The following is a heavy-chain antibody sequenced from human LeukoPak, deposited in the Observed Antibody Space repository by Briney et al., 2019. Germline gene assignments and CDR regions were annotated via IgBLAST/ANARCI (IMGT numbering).Heavy chain of an antibody. J-gene: IGHJ3*01. V-gene: IGHV3-9*03. CDR2: ISWNSGSI. Sequence: GGSLRLSCAASGFTFDDYAMHWVRQAPGKGLEWVSGISWNSGSIGYADSVKGRFTISRDNAKNSLYLQMNSLRAEDMALYYCAKDEGRYNYGFLDAFDFWGQGTMVTVSS. D-gene: IGHD5-18*01. CDR3: AKDEGRYNYGFLDAFDF. CDR1: GFTFDDYA.